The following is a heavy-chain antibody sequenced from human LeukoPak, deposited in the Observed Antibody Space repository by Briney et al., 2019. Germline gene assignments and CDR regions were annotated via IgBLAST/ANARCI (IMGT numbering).Heavy chain of an antibody. D-gene: IGHD6-13*01. Sequence: GGSLRLSCAASGFTFTSYAMSWVRQAPGQGLEWVSFISGSGGDTYYADSVKGRFTISRDNPKNTLYLQMNSLRADDAAVYYCAKGSLGSWYYFDYWGQGTLVTVSS. V-gene: IGHV3-23*01. CDR3: AKGSLGSWYYFDY. CDR2: ISGSGGDT. CDR1: GFTFTSYA. J-gene: IGHJ4*02.